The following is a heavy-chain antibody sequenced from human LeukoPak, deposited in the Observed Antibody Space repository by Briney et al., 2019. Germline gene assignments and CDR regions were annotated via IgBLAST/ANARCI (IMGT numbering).Heavy chain of an antibody. D-gene: IGHD3-3*02. CDR2: ISDSGTT. J-gene: IGHJ4*02. Sequence: SETLSLTCTVSGAPISASYWDCVRQAPGKGLEWIGCISDSGTTYYNPSLKSRVTISLDTSKNHFSLKLTSVTATDTAVYFCTKGYDEPFYYWGQGMMATVSS. CDR1: GAPISASY. CDR3: TKGYDEPFYY. V-gene: IGHV4-59*01.